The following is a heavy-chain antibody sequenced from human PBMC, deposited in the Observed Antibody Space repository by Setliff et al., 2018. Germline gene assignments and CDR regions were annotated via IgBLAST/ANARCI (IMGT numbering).Heavy chain of an antibody. CDR3: ARGGTFRYFDY. D-gene: IGHD2-15*01. Sequence: SETLSLTCNVSGGSIAGSTYYWGWIRQPPGKGLEWIGRIYYSGNTYYNSSLRSRVTISVDTSKNQFSLELSSVTAADTTVYYCARGGTFRYFDYGGQGTPVTVSS. CDR2: IYYSGNT. V-gene: IGHV4-39*01. CDR1: GGSIAGSTYY. J-gene: IGHJ4*02.